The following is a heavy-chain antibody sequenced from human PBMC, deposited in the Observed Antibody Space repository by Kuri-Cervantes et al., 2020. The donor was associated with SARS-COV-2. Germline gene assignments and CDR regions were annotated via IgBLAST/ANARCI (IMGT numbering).Heavy chain of an antibody. D-gene: IGHD2-2*01. Sequence: GGSLRLSCAAPGFTFSSYAMSWVRQAPGKGLEWVSAISGSGGSTYYADSVKGRFTISRDNSKNTLYLQMDSLRAEDTAVYYCARGGGYCSTTSCYVNYCGQGTLVTVSS. CDR3: ARGGGYCSTTSCYVNY. J-gene: IGHJ4*02. V-gene: IGHV3-23*01. CDR1: GFTFSSYA. CDR2: ISGSGGST.